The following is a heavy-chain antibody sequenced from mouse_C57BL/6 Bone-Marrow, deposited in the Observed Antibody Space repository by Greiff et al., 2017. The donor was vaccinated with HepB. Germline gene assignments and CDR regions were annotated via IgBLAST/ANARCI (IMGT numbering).Heavy chain of an antibody. V-gene: IGHV1-5*01. CDR2: IYPGNSDT. Sequence: VQLQQSGTVLARPGASVKMSCKTSGYTFTSYWMHWVKQRPGQGLEWIGAIYPGNSDTSYNQKFKGKAKLTAVTSASTAYMELSSLTNEDSSVYYCTRGGDYDYGYAMDYWGQGTAVTVSS. D-gene: IGHD2-4*01. CDR1: GYTFTSYW. J-gene: IGHJ4*01. CDR3: TRGGDYDYGYAMDY.